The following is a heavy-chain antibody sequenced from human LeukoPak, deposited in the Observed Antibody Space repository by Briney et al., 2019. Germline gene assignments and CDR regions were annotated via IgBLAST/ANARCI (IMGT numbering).Heavy chain of an antibody. CDR3: AKVPPKYDSSGYYYY. Sequence: PGGSLRLSCAASGFTFSSYSMNWVRQAPGKGLEWVSSISSSSSYIYYADSVKGRFTISRDNAKNSLYLQMNSLRAEDTAVYYCAKVPPKYDSSGYYYYWGQGTLVTVSS. D-gene: IGHD3-22*01. CDR2: ISSSSSYI. CDR1: GFTFSSYS. V-gene: IGHV3-21*01. J-gene: IGHJ4*02.